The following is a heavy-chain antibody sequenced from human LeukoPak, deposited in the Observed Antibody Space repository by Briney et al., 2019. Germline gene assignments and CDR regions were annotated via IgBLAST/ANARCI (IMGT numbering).Heavy chain of an antibody. CDR2: SDYSGST. V-gene: IGHV4-59*11. CDR3: TRGRLRFLEWSFGIRGV. CDR1: GGSTSTHY. D-gene: IGHD3-3*01. J-gene: IGHJ6*04. Sequence: SETLSLTCTVSGGSTSTHYWSWIRQPPGRGLEWIGYSDYSGSTSYNPSLKSRVTISVDTSKNQVFLRLSSVTAADAAVYYCTRGRLRFLEWSFGIRGVWGKGTTVTVSA.